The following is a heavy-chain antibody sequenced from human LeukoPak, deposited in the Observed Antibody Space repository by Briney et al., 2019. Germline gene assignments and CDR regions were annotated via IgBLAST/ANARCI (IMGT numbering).Heavy chain of an antibody. CDR3: VKGPERGCLDY. CDR2: INHDGSDT. V-gene: IGHV3-74*01. D-gene: IGHD1-14*01. J-gene: IGHJ4*02. CDR1: GFTFSSHW. Sequence: PGGSLRLSCEVSGFTFSSHWMHWVRQAPGKGLVWVSRINHDGSDTIYADSVKGRFTISRDNAKNTVYLQMNSLRAEDTAAYYCVKGPERGCLDYWGQGTLVTVSS.